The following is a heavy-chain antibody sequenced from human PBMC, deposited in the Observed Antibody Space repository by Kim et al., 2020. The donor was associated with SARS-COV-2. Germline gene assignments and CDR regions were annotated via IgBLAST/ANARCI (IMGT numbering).Heavy chain of an antibody. CDR2: IYYSGST. CDR1: GGSISSYY. J-gene: IGHJ6*03. CDR3: ARDRGRVSGYGYYYYYIDV. D-gene: IGHD3-22*01. Sequence: SETLSLTCTVSGGSISSYYWSWIRQPPGKGLEWIGYIYYSGSTNYNPSLKSRVTISVDTSKNQFSLKLSSVTAADTAVYYCARDRGRVSGYGYYYYYIDV. V-gene: IGHV4-59*01.